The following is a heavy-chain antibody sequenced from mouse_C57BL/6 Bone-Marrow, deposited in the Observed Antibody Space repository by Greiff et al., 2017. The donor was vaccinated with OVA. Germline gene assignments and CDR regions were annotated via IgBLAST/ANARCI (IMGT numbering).Heavy chain of an antibody. V-gene: IGHV1-26*01. CDR1: GYTFTDYY. Sequence: EVKLMESGPELVKPGASVKISCKASGYTFTDYYMNWVKQSHGKSLEWIGDINPNNGGTSYNQKFKGKATLTVDKSSSTAYMELRSLTSEDSAVYYCARGGDYDVGFAYWGQGTLVTVSA. CDR2: INPNNGGT. J-gene: IGHJ3*01. D-gene: IGHD2-4*01. CDR3: ARGGDYDVGFAY.